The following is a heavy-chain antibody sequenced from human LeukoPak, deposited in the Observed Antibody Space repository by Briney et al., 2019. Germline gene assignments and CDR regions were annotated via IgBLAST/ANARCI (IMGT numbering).Heavy chain of an antibody. Sequence: ASVKVSCKASGGTFSSYAISWVRQAPGQGLEWMGWMNPNSGNTGYAQKFQGRVTMTRNTSISTAFMELSSLRSEDTAVYYCARGRRVHSYGFNNWFDPWGQGTLVTVSS. CDR3: ARGRRVHSYGFNNWFDP. CDR1: GGTFSSYA. D-gene: IGHD5-18*01. J-gene: IGHJ5*02. V-gene: IGHV1-8*02. CDR2: MNPNSGNT.